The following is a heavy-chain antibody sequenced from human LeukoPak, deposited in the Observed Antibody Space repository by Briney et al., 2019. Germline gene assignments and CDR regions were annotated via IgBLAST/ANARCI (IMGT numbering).Heavy chain of an antibody. CDR1: GYTFTGYY. CDR3: ARVETGGDGYKSVSPYGMDV. Sequence: GASVKVSCKASGYTFTGYYMHWVRQAPGQGLEWMGWINPNSGGTNYAQKFQGWVTMTRDTSISTAYMELSRLRSDDTAVYYCARVETGGDGYKSVSPYGMDVWGQGTTVTVSS. CDR2: INPNSGGT. D-gene: IGHD5-24*01. J-gene: IGHJ6*02. V-gene: IGHV1-2*04.